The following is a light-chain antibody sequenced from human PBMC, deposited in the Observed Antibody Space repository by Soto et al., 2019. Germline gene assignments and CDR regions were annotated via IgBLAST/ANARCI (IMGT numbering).Light chain of an antibody. V-gene: IGLV2-23*01. CDR1: SSDVGSYNF. CDR2: EGS. CDR3: CSYAGSSPWV. J-gene: IGLJ3*02. Sequence: QSALTQPASVSGSPGQSITISCTGSSSDVGSYNFVSWHQQHPGKAPKLMIYEGSKRPSGVSNRFSGSKSGNTASLTTSGLQAEDEADYYCCSYAGSSPWVFGGGTKLTVL.